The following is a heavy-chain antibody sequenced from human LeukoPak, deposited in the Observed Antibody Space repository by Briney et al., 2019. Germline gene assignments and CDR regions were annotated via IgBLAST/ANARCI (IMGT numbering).Heavy chain of an antibody. J-gene: IGHJ4*02. Sequence: SETLSLTCAVYGGSFSGYYWSWIRQPPGKGLEWIGEINHSGSTNYNPSLKSRVTISVDTSKNQFSLKLSSVTAADTAVYYCARRRRSGSYLGYFDYWGQGTLVTVSS. CDR2: INHSGST. CDR3: ARRRRSGSYLGYFDY. V-gene: IGHV4-34*01. CDR1: GGSFSGYY. D-gene: IGHD1-26*01.